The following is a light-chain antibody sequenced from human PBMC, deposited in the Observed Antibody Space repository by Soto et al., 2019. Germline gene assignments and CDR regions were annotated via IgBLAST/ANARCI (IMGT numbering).Light chain of an antibody. CDR2: LNSDGSH. Sequence: QLVLTQSPSASASLGASVKLTCTLSSGHSTYAIAWHQQQPEKGPRYLMKLNSDGSHSKGDGIPDRFSGSSSGAERYLTISSLQSEDEADYYCQTWGIGPGVFGGGTKLTVL. V-gene: IGLV4-69*01. CDR3: QTWGIGPGV. J-gene: IGLJ3*02. CDR1: SGHSTYA.